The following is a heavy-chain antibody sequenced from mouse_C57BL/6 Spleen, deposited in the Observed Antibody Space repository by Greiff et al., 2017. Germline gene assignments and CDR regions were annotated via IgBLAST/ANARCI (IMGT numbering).Heavy chain of an antibody. CDR3: ARGTWAY. CDR1: GYTFTDYN. Sequence: VQLKESGPELVKPGASVKIPCKASGYTFTDYNMDWVKQSHGKSLEWIGDITPNNGGTIYNQKFKGKATLTVDKSSSTAYMELRSLTSEDTAVYYCARGTWAYWGQGTLVTVSA. V-gene: IGHV1-18*01. D-gene: IGHD3-3*01. CDR2: ITPNNGGT. J-gene: IGHJ3*01.